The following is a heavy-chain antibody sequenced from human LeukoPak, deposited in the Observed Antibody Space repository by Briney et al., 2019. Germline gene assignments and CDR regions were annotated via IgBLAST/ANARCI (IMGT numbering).Heavy chain of an antibody. CDR3: ARTWKSNYYDSSGIDY. D-gene: IGHD3-22*01. Sequence: GASVKVSCKASGYTFTGSYMHWVRQAPGQGLEWMGWINPNSGGTNYAQKFQGRVTMTRDTSISTAYMELSRLRSDDTAVYYCARTWKSNYYDSSGIDYWGQGTLVTVSS. CDR1: GYTFTGSY. CDR2: INPNSGGT. V-gene: IGHV1-2*02. J-gene: IGHJ4*02.